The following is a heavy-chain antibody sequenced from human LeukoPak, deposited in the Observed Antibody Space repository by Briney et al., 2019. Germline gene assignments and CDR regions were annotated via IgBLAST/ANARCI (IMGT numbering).Heavy chain of an antibody. D-gene: IGHD1-26*01. CDR3: ARRIVGATGVRYYFDY. V-gene: IGHV4-61*02. CDR1: GGSISSGSYY. Sequence: PSETLSLTCTVSGGSISSGSYYWSWIRQPAWKGLEWIGRIYSSGSTNYKYSLKSRVTISVDTAKNQFSLKLSSVTAADTAVYYCARRIVGATGVRYYFDYWGQGTLVTVSS. J-gene: IGHJ4*02. CDR2: IYSSGST.